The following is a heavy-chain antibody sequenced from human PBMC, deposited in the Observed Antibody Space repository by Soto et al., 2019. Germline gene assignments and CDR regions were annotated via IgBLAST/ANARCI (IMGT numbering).Heavy chain of an antibody. V-gene: IGHV4-34*09. CDR1: GGSFSGYY. D-gene: IGHD6-13*01. J-gene: IGHJ5*02. Sequence: PSETLSLTCAVYGGSFSGYYWSWIRQPPGKGLEWIGEINHSGSTYYNPSLKSRLSISLDTSKNQFSLNLSSVTAADTAVYYCARGRRYTSSWFWFDPWGQGTLVTVSS. CDR2: INHSGST. CDR3: ARGRRYTSSWFWFDP.